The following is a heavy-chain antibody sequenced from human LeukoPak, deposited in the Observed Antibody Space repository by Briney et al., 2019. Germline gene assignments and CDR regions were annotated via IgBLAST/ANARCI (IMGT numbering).Heavy chain of an antibody. V-gene: IGHV4-39*01. CDR1: GGSISSSSYY. Sequence: PSETLSLTCTVSGGSISSSSYYWGWIRQPPGKGLEWIGSIYYSGSTYYNPSLKSRVTISVDTSKNQFSLKPSSVTAADTAVYYCASYYGGNSGSDYWGQGTLVTVSS. D-gene: IGHD4-23*01. CDR2: IYYSGST. CDR3: ASYYGGNSGSDY. J-gene: IGHJ4*02.